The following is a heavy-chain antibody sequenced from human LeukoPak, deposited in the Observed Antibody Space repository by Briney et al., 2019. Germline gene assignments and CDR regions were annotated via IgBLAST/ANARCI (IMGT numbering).Heavy chain of an antibody. V-gene: IGHV4-59*01. J-gene: IGHJ4*02. CDR3: ASLMVATDYFDY. D-gene: IGHD5-12*01. CDR2: IYYSGST. CDR1: GRSISSYY. Sequence: SETLSLTCTVSGRSISSYYWSWIRQPPGGGLEWIGYIYYSGSTNYNPSLKSRLTISVDTSKNQFSLRLSSVTAADTAVYYCASLMVATDYFDYWGQGTLVTVSS.